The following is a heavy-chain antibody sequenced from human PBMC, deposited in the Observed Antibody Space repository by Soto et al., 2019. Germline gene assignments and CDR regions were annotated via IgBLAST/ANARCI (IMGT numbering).Heavy chain of an antibody. V-gene: IGHV3-9*01. D-gene: IGHD3-16*02. CDR3: AKGRLMITFGGVIVD. J-gene: IGHJ4*02. CDR1: GFTFDDYA. Sequence: EVQLVESGGGLVQPGRSLRLSCAASGFTFDDYAMHWVRQAPGKGLEWVSGISWDSGSIDYAESVKGRFTISRDNAKNSLYLQMNSLRAEDTALYYCAKGRLMITFGGVIVDWGQGTLVTVSS. CDR2: ISWDSGSI.